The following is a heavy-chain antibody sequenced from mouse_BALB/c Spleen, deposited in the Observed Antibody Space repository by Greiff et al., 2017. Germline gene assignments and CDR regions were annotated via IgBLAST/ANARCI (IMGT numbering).Heavy chain of an antibody. CDR1: GDSITSGY. CDR2: ISYSGST. CDR3: ARFSSGYTACFAY. Sequence: EVKLMESGPSLVKPSQTLSLTCSVTGDSITSGYWNWIRKFPGNKLEYMGYISYSGSTYYNPSLKSRISITRDTSKNQYYLQLNSVTTEDTATYYCARFSSGYTACFAYWGQGTLVTVSA. D-gene: IGHD3-1*01. J-gene: IGHJ3*01. V-gene: IGHV3-8*02.